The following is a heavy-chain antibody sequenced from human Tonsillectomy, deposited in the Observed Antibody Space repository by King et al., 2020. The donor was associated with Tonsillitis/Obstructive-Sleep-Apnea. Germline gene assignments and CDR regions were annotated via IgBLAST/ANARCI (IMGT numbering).Heavy chain of an antibody. J-gene: IGHJ4*02. D-gene: IGHD2-15*01. Sequence: VQLVESGAEVKKPGESLKISCKGSGYSFTSYWIGWVRQMHGKGLEWMGIIYPGDSDTRYSPSFQGQVTISADKSISTAYLQWSSLKASDTAMYYCARQDCSGGSCYSLDYWGQGTLVTVSS. CDR2: IYPGDSDT. CDR1: GYSFTSYW. V-gene: IGHV5-51*01. CDR3: ARQDCSGGSCYSLDY.